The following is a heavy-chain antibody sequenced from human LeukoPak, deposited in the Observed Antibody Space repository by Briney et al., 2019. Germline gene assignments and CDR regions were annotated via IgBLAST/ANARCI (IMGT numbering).Heavy chain of an antibody. J-gene: IGHJ4*02. CDR1: GGSISSYY. Sequence: SETLSLTCTVSGGSISSYYWSWLRQPPGKGLEWLGFIYYGGSTHYKSSLKSRVTISVDTSKNQFSLRLSSVTAADTAVYYCASTERCSTTCPLDYWGQGTLVTVSS. D-gene: IGHD2-2*01. V-gene: IGHV4-59*08. CDR2: IYYGGST. CDR3: ASTERCSTTCPLDY.